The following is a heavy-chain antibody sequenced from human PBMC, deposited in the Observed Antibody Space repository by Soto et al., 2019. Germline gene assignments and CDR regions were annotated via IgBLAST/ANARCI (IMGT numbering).Heavy chain of an antibody. CDR3: ANDIIEKASLNYFDN. CDR1: GFTFSSYG. Sequence: GGSLRLSCAASGFTFSSYGMHWVRQAPGKGLEWVAVISYDGSNKYFADSVKGRFTISRDNSKNTLYLQMNSLRAEDTAVYYCANDIIEKASLNYFDNWGQGTLVTVSS. J-gene: IGHJ4*02. V-gene: IGHV3-30*18. CDR2: ISYDGSNK. D-gene: IGHD3-10*01.